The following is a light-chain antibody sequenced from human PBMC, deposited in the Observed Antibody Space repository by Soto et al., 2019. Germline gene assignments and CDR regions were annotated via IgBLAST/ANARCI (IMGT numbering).Light chain of an antibody. CDR2: DAS. CDR1: QSISSR. J-gene: IGKJ1*01. Sequence: DIPMTQSPSTLSASVGDRVTITCRASQSISSRLAWYQQKPGKAPKLLIYDASSLESGVPSRFSGSGSGTEFTLTISSLQPDDFATYYCQQYNSYPRTFGQGTKVEIK. CDR3: QQYNSYPRT. V-gene: IGKV1-5*01.